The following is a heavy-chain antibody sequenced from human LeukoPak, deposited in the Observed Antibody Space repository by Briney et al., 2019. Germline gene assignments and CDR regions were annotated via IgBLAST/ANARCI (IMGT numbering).Heavy chain of an antibody. Sequence: GGSLRLSCAASGFTFSSYSMNWVRQAPGKGLEWVSSISSSSSYIYYADSVKGRFTISRDNAKNSLYLQMNSLRAEDTAVYYCARDPYYYDSSAGIDIWGQGTMVTVSS. CDR1: GFTFSSYS. CDR2: ISSSSSYI. CDR3: ARDPYYYDSSAGIDI. J-gene: IGHJ3*02. D-gene: IGHD3-22*01. V-gene: IGHV3-21*04.